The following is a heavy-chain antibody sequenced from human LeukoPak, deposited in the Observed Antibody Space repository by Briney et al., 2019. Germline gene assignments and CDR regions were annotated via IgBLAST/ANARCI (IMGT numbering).Heavy chain of an antibody. Sequence: GGSLRLSCAASGFTFSSYSMNWVRQAPGNGLEWVSHITASGTAMFYADSVKGRFTISRDNSKNTLYLQMNSLRAEDTAVYYCAKDPTVVTPGPSHDYWGQGTLVTVSS. D-gene: IGHD4-23*01. J-gene: IGHJ4*02. CDR3: AKDPTVVTPGPSHDY. CDR1: GFTFSSYS. CDR2: ITASGTAM. V-gene: IGHV3-23*01.